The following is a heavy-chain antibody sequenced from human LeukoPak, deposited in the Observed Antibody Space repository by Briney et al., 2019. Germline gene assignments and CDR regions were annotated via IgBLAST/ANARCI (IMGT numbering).Heavy chain of an antibody. V-gene: IGHV3-48*03. J-gene: IGHJ4*02. D-gene: IGHD1-26*01. Sequence: PGGSLRLSCAASGFTFSSYEMNWVRQAPGKGLEWVSYISSSGSTIYYADCVNGRFTISRDNAQNAQYLQMHSLRAEDTAVYYCARDKEYLVGATWCDYWGQGTLVTVSS. CDR3: ARDKEYLVGATWCDY. CDR2: ISSSGSTI. CDR1: GFTFSSYE.